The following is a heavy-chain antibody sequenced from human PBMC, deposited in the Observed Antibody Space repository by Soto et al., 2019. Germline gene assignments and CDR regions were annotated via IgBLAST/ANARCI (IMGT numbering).Heavy chain of an antibody. CDR1: GHSISSYY. CDR2: IYYGGSI. Sequence: SETLSLTCTVSGHSISSYYWTWIRQPPGKGLEWIAFIYYGGSINYNPSLKSRVAISVDTSKHQFSLNLNSVTAADTAVYYCTTDVWLYTGIDYWGQGTLVTVSS. CDR3: TTDVWLYTGIDY. J-gene: IGHJ4*02. V-gene: IGHV4-59*12. D-gene: IGHD3-16*01.